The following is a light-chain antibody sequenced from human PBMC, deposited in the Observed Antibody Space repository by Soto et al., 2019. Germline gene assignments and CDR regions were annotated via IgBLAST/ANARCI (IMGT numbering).Light chain of an antibody. CDR1: QSVSSSY. V-gene: IGKV3-20*01. J-gene: IGKJ3*01. Sequence: EIVLTQSPGTLSLSPGERATLSCRASQSVSSSYLAWYQQKPGQAPRLLIYGASSRATGIPDRFSGSGSGTDFTLTISRLEPEDFAVYYCQQYGPPRGFTFGPGTKVDIK. CDR2: GAS. CDR3: QQYGPPRGFT.